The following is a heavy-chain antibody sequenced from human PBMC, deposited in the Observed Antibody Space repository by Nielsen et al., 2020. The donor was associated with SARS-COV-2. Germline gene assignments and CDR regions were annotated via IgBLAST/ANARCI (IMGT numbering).Heavy chain of an antibody. V-gene: IGHV4-59*01. CDR3: ARAALSSGYWGWFDP. CDR2: IYYSGST. J-gene: IGHJ5*02. D-gene: IGHD3-22*01. Sequence: SETLSLTCTVSGGSISSYYWSWIRQPPGKGLEWIGYIYYSGSTNYNPSLKSRVTISVDTSKNQFSLKLSSVTAADTAVYYCARAALSSGYWGWFDPWGQGTLVTVSS. CDR1: GGSISSYY.